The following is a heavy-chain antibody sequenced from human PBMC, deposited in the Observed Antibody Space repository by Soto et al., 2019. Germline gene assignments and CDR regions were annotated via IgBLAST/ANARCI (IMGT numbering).Heavy chain of an antibody. D-gene: IGHD5-12*01. CDR3: ARHVDDSGYEEMSFDY. CDR2: IYYSGST. V-gene: IGHV4-59*08. Sequence: PSETLSLTCTVSGGSISSYYWSWIRQPPGKGLERIGYIYYSGSTNYNPSLKSRVTISVDTSKNQFSLKLSSVTAADTAVYYCARHVDDSGYEEMSFDYWGQGTLVTVSS. J-gene: IGHJ4*02. CDR1: GGSISSYY.